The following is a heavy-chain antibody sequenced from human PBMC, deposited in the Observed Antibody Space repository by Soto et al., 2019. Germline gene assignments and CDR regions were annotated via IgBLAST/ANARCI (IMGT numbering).Heavy chain of an antibody. D-gene: IGHD3-3*01. Sequence: PSETLSLTCAVYGGSFSGYYWSWIRQSPGKGLEWIGEINHSGSTNYNPSLKSRVTISVDTSKNQFSLKLSSVTAADTAVYYCARVSGYDFWSGYIYYYGMDVWGQGTTVTVSS. CDR2: INHSGST. CDR1: GGSFSGYY. V-gene: IGHV4-34*01. J-gene: IGHJ6*02. CDR3: ARVSGYDFWSGYIYYYGMDV.